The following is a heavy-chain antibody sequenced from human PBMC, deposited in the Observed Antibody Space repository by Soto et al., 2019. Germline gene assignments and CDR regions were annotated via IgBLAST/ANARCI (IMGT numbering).Heavy chain of an antibody. D-gene: IGHD1-26*01. CDR2: INQSGST. CDR1: GESFSRYS. V-gene: IGHV4-34*01. Sequence: SETLSLTCAVYGESFSRYSWTWIRQPPGKGLEWIGEINQSGSTVYNPSLKSRVTISIDTSKMQFSLTLTSVTAADAAIYYCARKHYSGFDYWGQGTLVTVS. J-gene: IGHJ4*02. CDR3: ARKHYSGFDY.